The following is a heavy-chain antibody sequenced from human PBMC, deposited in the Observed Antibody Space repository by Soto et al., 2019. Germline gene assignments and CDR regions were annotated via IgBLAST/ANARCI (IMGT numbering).Heavy chain of an antibody. CDR2: IYSGHTT. CDR3: VRGPSDHKLRLVEWPYGDY. J-gene: IGHJ4*02. V-gene: IGHV3-53*01. CDR1: GFIVSSNQ. Sequence: EVQLVESGGGLIQPGGSLRLSCVASGFIVSSNQMSWVRQAPGKGLERVSVIYSGHTTYYADSVEGRFTISRDDSKNALYLQMNRLRVEDTAVYYCVRGPSDHKLRLVEWPYGDYWGQGALVTVSS. D-gene: IGHD3-3*01.